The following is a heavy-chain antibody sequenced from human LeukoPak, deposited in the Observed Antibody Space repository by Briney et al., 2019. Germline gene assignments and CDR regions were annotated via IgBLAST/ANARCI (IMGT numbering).Heavy chain of an antibody. J-gene: IGHJ4*02. CDR2: ISSSGSTI. CDR3: AKEGSSWSTFDY. Sequence: GGSLRLSCAASGFTFSSYEMNWVRQAPGKGLEWVSYISSSGSTIYYADSVKGRFTISRDNAKNSLYLQMNSLRAEDMALYYCAKEGSSWSTFDYWGQGTLVTVSS. V-gene: IGHV3-48*03. CDR1: GFTFSSYE. D-gene: IGHD6-13*01.